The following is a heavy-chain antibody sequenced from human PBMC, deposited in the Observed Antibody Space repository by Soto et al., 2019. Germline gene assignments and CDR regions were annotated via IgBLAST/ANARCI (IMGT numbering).Heavy chain of an antibody. CDR1: GYTFTSYG. Sequence: QVQLVQSGAEVKKPGASVKVSCKASGYTFTSYGISWVRQAPGQGLDWMGWISAYNGNTNYAQKLQGRVTMTTDKSTSTDYMELRSMRSDDTAVYYCARDGGRIAVQLLLGYYGMDVWGQGTTVTVSS. D-gene: IGHD6-19*01. V-gene: IGHV1-18*01. CDR2: ISAYNGNT. CDR3: ARDGGRIAVQLLLGYYGMDV. J-gene: IGHJ6*02.